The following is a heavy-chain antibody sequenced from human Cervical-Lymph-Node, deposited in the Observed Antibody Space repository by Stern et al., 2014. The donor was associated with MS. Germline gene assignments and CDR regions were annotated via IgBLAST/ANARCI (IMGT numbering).Heavy chain of an antibody. CDR1: GGTFRSFA. Sequence: VQLVESGSEVRKPGSSVNVTFKASGGTFRSFAVNWVLQAPGQGLEWVGGIIPVFGTPTYAQKFQGRVTIISDESTNTVSVELSSLTTDDTATYFCASAHPATRRGYKGMNVWGQGTTIAVSS. CDR2: IIPVFGTP. D-gene: IGHD2-2*01. V-gene: IGHV1-69*01. J-gene: IGHJ6*02. CDR3: ASAHPATRRGYKGMNV.